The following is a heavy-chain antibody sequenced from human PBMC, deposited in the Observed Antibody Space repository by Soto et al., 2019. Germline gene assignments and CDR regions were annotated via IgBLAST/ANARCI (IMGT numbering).Heavy chain of an antibody. Sequence: SETLALTCAFSGASISGSYYYWAWLRQSPGKGPEWIGSVFYTGFTSYNPSLESRVSVSVDTSKSQFSLKLSAVTAADTAVYYCATSQKGYNWNYFDHWGKGDLVTVSS. V-gene: IGHV4-39*01. CDR2: VFYTGFT. J-gene: IGHJ4*02. CDR1: GASISGSYYY. CDR3: ATSQKGYNWNYFDH. D-gene: IGHD1-20*01.